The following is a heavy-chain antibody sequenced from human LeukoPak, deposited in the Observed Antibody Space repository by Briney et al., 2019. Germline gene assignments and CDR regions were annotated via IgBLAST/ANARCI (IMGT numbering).Heavy chain of an antibody. V-gene: IGHV3-48*03. CDR2: ISSSGSTI. CDR3: ASGFSGGVHGWFDP. D-gene: IGHD3-10*01. J-gene: IGHJ5*02. CDR1: GFTFSSYE. Sequence: GGSLRLSCAASGFTFSSYELNWVRQAPGKGLEWVSYISSSGSTIYYADSVKGRFTISRDNAKNSLYLQMHRLRAEATAVYYCASGFSGGVHGWFDPWGQGTLVTVSS.